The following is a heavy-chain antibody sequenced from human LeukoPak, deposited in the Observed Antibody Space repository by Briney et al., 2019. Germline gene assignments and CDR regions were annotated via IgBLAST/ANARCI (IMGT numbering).Heavy chain of an antibody. CDR3: ARGYPLFPFDY. D-gene: IGHD2/OR15-2a*01. V-gene: IGHV4-34*01. CDR1: GGSFSGYY. Sequence: SETLSLTCAVYGGSFSGYYWSWIRQPLEKGLEWIGEINHSGSTNYNPSLKSRVTISVDTSKNQFSLKLSSVTAADTAVYYCARGYPLFPFDYWGQGTLVTVSS. J-gene: IGHJ4*02. CDR2: INHSGST.